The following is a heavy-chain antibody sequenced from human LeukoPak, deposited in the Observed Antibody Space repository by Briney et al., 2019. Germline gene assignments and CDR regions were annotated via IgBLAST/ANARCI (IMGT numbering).Heavy chain of an antibody. V-gene: IGHV3-30-3*01. Sequence: PGESLRLSCAASGFTFSSYAMHWVRQAPGKGLEWVAVISYDGSNKYYADSVKGRFTISRDNSKNTLYLQMNSLRAEDTAVYYCARDPKADYYDSSGSLRGFDYWGQGTLVTVSS. CDR3: ARDPKADYYDSSGSLRGFDY. CDR1: GFTFSSYA. CDR2: ISYDGSNK. J-gene: IGHJ4*02. D-gene: IGHD3-22*01.